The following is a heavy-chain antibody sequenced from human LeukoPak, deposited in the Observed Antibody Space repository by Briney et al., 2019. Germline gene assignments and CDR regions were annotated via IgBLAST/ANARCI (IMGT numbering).Heavy chain of an antibody. CDR1: GFTFSSYS. J-gene: IGHJ4*02. V-gene: IGHV3-21*01. D-gene: IGHD2-2*01. CDR3: ARGSKWRYCSSTSCYYPGY. CDR2: ISSSSSYI. Sequence: GGSLRLSCAASGFTFSSYSMNWVRQAPGKGLEWVSSISSSSSYIYYADSVKGRFTISRDNAKNSLYLQMNSLRAEDTAVYYCARGSKWRYCSSTSCYYPGYWGQGTLVTVSS.